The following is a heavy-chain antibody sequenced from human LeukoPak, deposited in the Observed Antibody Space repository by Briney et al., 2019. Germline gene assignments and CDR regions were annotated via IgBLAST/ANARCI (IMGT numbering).Heavy chain of an antibody. CDR2: IWYDGIKE. CDR1: GFTFSSYS. V-gene: IGHV3-30*02. J-gene: IGHJ4*02. Sequence: GGSLRLSCAASGFTFSSYSITWVRQPPGKGLEWVAVIWYDGIKEYYADSVKGRFTISRDNSKNTLYLQMNSLRAEDMALYYCVKDRGRWIQWDHLDHWGQGTLVTVSS. CDR3: VKDRGRWIQWDHLDH. D-gene: IGHD5-24*01.